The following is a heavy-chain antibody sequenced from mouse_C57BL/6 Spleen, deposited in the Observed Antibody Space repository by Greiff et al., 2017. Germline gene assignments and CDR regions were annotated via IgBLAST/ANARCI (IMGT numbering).Heavy chain of an antibody. V-gene: IGHV5-15*01. CDR3: ARHENYYGYFDV. CDR1: GFTFSDYG. J-gene: IGHJ1*03. Sequence: EVMLVESGGGLVQPGGSLKLSCAASGFTFSDYGMAWVRQAPRKGPEWVAFISNLAYSIYYADTVTGRCTISRENAKNTLYLEMSSLRSEDTAMYYCARHENYYGYFDVWGTGTTVTVSS. CDR2: ISNLAYSI.